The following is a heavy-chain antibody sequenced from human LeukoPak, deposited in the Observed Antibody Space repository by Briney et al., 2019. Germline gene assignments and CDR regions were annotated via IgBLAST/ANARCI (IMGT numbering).Heavy chain of an antibody. CDR2: IYYSGST. CDR1: GGSISSYY. CDR3: ARVGRRNCSGGSCYDFDY. V-gene: IGHV4-59*01. Sequence: SETLSLTCTVSGGSISSYYWSWIRQPPGKGLEWIGYIYYSGSTNYNPSLKSRVTISVDTSKNQFSLKLSSVTAADTAVYYCARVGRRNCSGGSCYDFDYWGQGTLVTVSS. D-gene: IGHD2-15*01. J-gene: IGHJ4*02.